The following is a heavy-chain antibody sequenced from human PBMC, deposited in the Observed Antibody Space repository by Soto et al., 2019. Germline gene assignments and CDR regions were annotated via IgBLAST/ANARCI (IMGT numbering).Heavy chain of an antibody. CDR3: AKDRPSGYDYYSGYFDY. J-gene: IGHJ4*02. Sequence: GGSLRLSCAASGFTFSSYAMSWVRQAPGKGLEWVSAISGSGGSTYYADSVKGRFTISRDNSKNTLYLQMNSLRAEDTAVYYCAKDRPSGYDYYSGYFDYWGQGTLVTVSS. D-gene: IGHD5-12*01. V-gene: IGHV3-23*01. CDR2: ISGSGGST. CDR1: GFTFSSYA.